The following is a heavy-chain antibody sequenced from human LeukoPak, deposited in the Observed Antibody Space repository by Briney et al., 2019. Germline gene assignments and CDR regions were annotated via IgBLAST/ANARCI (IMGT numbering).Heavy chain of an antibody. CDR2: IYHSGST. CDR1: GGSISSGGYY. J-gene: IGHJ4*02. Sequence: SETLSLTCTVSGGSISSGGYYWSWIRQPPGKGLEWIGYIYHSGSTYYNPSLKSRVTISVDTSKNQFSLKLSSVTAADTAVYYCARIRASGSGWYYFDYWGQGTLVTVSS. CDR3: ARIRASGSGWYYFDY. V-gene: IGHV4-30-2*01. D-gene: IGHD6-19*01.